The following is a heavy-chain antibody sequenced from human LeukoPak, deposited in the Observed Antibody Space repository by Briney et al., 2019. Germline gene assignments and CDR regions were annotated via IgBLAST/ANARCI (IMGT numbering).Heavy chain of an antibody. V-gene: IGHV3-21*01. J-gene: IGHJ4*02. D-gene: IGHD2-2*01. Sequence: GGSLRLSCAASGFIFSSCSMNWVRQAPGKGLEWVSSISSSGSYIYYADSVKGRFTISRDNAKNSLYLQMNSLRAEDTAVYYCARSPVPTRIYYFDYWGQGTLVTVSS. CDR1: GFIFSSCS. CDR2: ISSSGSYI. CDR3: ARSPVPTRIYYFDY.